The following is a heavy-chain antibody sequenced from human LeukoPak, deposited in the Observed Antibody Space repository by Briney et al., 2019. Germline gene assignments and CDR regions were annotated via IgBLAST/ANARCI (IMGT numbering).Heavy chain of an antibody. CDR1: GGSFSGYY. V-gene: IGHV4-34*01. Sequence: SETLSLTCAVYGGSFSGYYWSWIRQPPGKGLEWIGEINHSGSTNYNPSLKSRVTISVDTSKNQFSLKLSSVTAADTAVYYCARAKKYYYDSSGNDAFDIWGQGTMVTVSS. CDR3: ARAKKYYYDSSGNDAFDI. J-gene: IGHJ3*02. CDR2: INHSGST. D-gene: IGHD3-22*01.